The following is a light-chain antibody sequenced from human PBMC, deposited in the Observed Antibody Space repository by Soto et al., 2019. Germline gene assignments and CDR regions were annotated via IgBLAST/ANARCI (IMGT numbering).Light chain of an antibody. V-gene: IGKV3-15*01. J-gene: IGKJ4*02. CDR2: AAS. Sequence: QSAHAPILSPGERATLSCRASQSVSDRVVWYQQKPGQAPSLLIYAASTRAGGVPARFSGSGSGTEFTLTISSLQSEDFAVYFCQQPAGYPNTFGGGTKVDIK. CDR3: QQPAGYPNT. CDR1: QSVSDR.